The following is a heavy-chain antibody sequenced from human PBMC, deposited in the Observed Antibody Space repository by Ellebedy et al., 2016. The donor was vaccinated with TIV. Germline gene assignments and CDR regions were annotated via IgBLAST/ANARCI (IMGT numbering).Heavy chain of an antibody. Sequence: ASVKVSCKTSGYSFTVYFLHWVRQAPGQGLEWMGRINPNSGDTTYAQKFLGRVTLTRDTSISTAYMELSRLRSDDTAVYFCARDRPHVLTGYQPDYWGQGTLVTVSS. CDR3: ARDRPHVLTGYQPDY. D-gene: IGHD3-9*01. V-gene: IGHV1-2*06. CDR2: INPNSGDT. CDR1: GYSFTVYF. J-gene: IGHJ4*02.